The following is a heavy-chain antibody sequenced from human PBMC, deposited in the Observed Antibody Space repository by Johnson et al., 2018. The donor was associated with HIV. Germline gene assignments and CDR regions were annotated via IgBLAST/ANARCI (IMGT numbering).Heavy chain of an antibody. Sequence: QVQLVESGGGLVQPGGSLRISCAASGFTFRSYWMSWVRQAPGKGLEWVSIILSDGSNIYYADSVKGRFTISRDNSKNTLYLQMNSLRAEDTAVYYCAKAVGGYAFDIWGQGTMVTVSS. V-gene: IGHV3-30*18. CDR1: GFTFRSYW. J-gene: IGHJ3*02. D-gene: IGHD1-26*01. CDR3: AKAVGGYAFDI. CDR2: ILSDGSNI.